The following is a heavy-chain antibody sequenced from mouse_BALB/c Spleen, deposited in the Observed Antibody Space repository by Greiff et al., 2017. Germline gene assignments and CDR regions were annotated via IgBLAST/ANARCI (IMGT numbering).Heavy chain of an antibody. Sequence: EVMLVESGGGLVQPGGSRKLSCAASGFTFSSFGMHWVRQAPEKGLEWVAYISSGSSTIYYADTVKGRFTISRDNPKNTLFLQMTSLRSEDTAMYYCARGWDNYFDYWGQGTTLTVSS. J-gene: IGHJ2*01. D-gene: IGHD3-3*01. CDR1: GFTFSSFG. CDR2: ISSGSSTI. CDR3: ARGWDNYFDY. V-gene: IGHV5-17*02.